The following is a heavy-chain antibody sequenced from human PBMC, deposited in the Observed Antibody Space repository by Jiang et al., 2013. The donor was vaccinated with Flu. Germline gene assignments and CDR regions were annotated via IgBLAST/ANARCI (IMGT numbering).Heavy chain of an antibody. V-gene: IGHV4-61*05. CDR3: ASCSWGGSYWSNFDY. J-gene: IGHJ4*02. Sequence: LLKPSETLSLTCTVSGGSISSSSYYWGWIRQPPGKGLEWIGYIYYSGSTNYNPSLKSRVTISVDTSKNQFSLKLSSVTAADTAVYYCASCSWGGSYWSNFDYWGQGTLVTVSS. CDR1: GGSISSSSYY. CDR2: IYYSGST. D-gene: IGHD1-26*01.